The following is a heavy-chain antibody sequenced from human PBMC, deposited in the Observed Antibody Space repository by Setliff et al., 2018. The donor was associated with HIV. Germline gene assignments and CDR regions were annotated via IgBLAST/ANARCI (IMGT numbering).Heavy chain of an antibody. CDR1: GFTFSSYE. CDR2: ISSGGGTI. CDR3: AREVTRYSQDYALDI. J-gene: IGHJ3*02. Sequence: PGGSLRLSCAASGFTFSSYEMSWVRHAPGKGLEWVSYISSGGGTIYYAGSVKGRFTISRDNAKNSLYLQMNSLRAEDTAIYYCAREVTRYSQDYALDIWGQGTMVTVS. V-gene: IGHV3-48*03. D-gene: IGHD2-2*02.